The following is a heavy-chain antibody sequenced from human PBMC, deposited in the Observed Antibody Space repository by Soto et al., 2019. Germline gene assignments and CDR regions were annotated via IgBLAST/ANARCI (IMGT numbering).Heavy chain of an antibody. J-gene: IGHJ6*02. Sequence: ASVKVYCKASGYTIRSYGSSWVRQAPGQGPEWMGWISGYNGNTHYPQKFQGKVTISTDTSTSTAYMELRSLRSDDTAVYYCARVADDPFFLVIPYYYCCIVFWCQGT. CDR1: GYTIRSYG. CDR3: ARVADDPFFLVIPYYYCCIVF. V-gene: IGHV1-18*01. CDR2: ISGYNGNT. D-gene: IGHD3-16*02.